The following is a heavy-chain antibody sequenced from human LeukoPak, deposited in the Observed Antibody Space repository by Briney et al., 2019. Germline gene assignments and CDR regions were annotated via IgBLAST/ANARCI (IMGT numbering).Heavy chain of an antibody. V-gene: IGHV3-7*01. CDR2: IKQDGSEK. J-gene: IGHJ4*02. CDR3: ARLSTAAADGDY. D-gene: IGHD6-13*01. CDR1: GFTFSSSW. Sequence: GGSLRLSCAASGFTFSSSWMSWVRQAPGKGLEWVANIKQDGSEKHYVDSVKGRFTISRDNAKNSLDLQMNSLRVEDTAVYYCARLSTAAADGDYWGQGTLVTVSS.